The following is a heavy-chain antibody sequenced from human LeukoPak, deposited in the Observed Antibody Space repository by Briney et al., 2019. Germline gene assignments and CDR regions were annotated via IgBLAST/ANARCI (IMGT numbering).Heavy chain of an antibody. CDR2: IYHSGST. Sequence: SETLSLTCAVSGYSISSGYYWGWIRQPPGKGLEWIGSIYHSGSTYYNPSLKSRATISVDTSKNQFSLKLSSVTAADTAVYYCASPDCSSTSCAEDYWYFDLWGRGTLVTVSS. D-gene: IGHD2-2*01. V-gene: IGHV4-38-2*01. CDR3: ASPDCSSTSCAEDYWYFDL. J-gene: IGHJ2*01. CDR1: GYSISSGYY.